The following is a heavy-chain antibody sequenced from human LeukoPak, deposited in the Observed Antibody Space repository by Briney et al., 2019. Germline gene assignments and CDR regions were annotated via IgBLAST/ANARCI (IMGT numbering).Heavy chain of an antibody. CDR3: ARASIFDDSSGSYYYYYYGMDV. D-gene: IGHD3-22*01. V-gene: IGHV4-30-4*01. Sequence: SETLSLTCTVSGGSISSGDYYWSWIRQPPGKGLEWIGYIYYSGSTYYNPSLKSRATISVDTSKNQFSLKLSSVTAADTAVYYCARASIFDDSSGSYYYYYYGMDVWGQGTTVTVSS. J-gene: IGHJ6*02. CDR2: IYYSGST. CDR1: GGSISSGDYY.